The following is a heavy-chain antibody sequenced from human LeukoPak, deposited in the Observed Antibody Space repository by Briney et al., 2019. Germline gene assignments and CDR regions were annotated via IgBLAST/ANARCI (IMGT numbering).Heavy chain of an antibody. D-gene: IGHD2-15*01. CDR1: GFGLSGYG. V-gene: IGHV3-30*02. Sequence: GGSLRLSCAASGFGLSGYGMHWVGQAPGKGLGWVEFIGKDGSNEYYADSVKGRFTISRDKSKNTLSLQMNGLRVEDTAVYYCAKVMPPGRIRFYSYYMDVWGKGTTVTVS. CDR2: IGKDGSNE. J-gene: IGHJ6*03. CDR3: AKVMPPGRIRFYSYYMDV.